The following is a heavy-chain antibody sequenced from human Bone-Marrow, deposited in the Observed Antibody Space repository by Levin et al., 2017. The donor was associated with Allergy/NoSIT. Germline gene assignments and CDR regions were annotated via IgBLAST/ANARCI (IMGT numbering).Heavy chain of an antibody. CDR1: GGSLSGYY. CDR2: INHSGIT. CDR3: ARHDSGSFYRYWFFDL. Sequence: SQTLSLTCAVSGGSLSGYYCSWIRQSPGKGLEWIGEINHSGITNYNPSLQSRVTVSLDTSRNQFSLNLTSVTAADTAVYYCARHDSGSFYRYWFFDLWGRGTLVTVSS. V-gene: IGHV4-34*01. D-gene: IGHD1-26*01. J-gene: IGHJ2*01.